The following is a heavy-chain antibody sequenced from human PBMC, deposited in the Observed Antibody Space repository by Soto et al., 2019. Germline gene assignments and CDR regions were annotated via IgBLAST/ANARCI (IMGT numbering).Heavy chain of an antibody. D-gene: IGHD6-6*01. CDR1: GFGFSNYY. J-gene: IGHJ4*02. CDR3: ARSMAARADY. CDR2: ISNIGGTI. V-gene: IGHV3-11*01. Sequence: QVQLVESGGGLVKPGGSLRLSCAASGFGFSNYYMSWIRQAPGKGLEWISTISNIGGTIYYSDSVKGRFTISRDNAKNALYLQMSSPRADDTAVYFCARSMAARADYWGQGTLVTISS.